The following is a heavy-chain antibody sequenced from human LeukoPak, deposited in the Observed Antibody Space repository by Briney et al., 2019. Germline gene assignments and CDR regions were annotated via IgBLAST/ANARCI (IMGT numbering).Heavy chain of an antibody. V-gene: IGHV1-2*04. J-gene: IGHJ4*02. CDR3: ARGIVVGAGYFDY. Sequence: GASVKVSCKASGYTFTGYYMHWVRQAPGQGLEWMGWIIPNSGGTNYAQKFQSWVTMTRDTSISTAYMELSRLRSDDTAVYYCARGIVVGAGYFDYWGQGTLVTVSS. CDR1: GYTFTGYY. D-gene: IGHD1-26*01. CDR2: IIPNSGGT.